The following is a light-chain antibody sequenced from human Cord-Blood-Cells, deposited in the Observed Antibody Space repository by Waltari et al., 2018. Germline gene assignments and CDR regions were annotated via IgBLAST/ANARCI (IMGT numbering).Light chain of an antibody. Sequence: QSALTQPASVSGSPGQSITISCTGTSSDVGSYNLVSWYPQPPGKAPNLMIYEGSKRPSGVSNRFSGSKSGNTASLTISGLQAEDEADYYCCSYAGSSTWVFGGGTKLTVL. CDR3: CSYAGSSTWV. CDR1: SSDVGSYNL. CDR2: EGS. J-gene: IGLJ3*02. V-gene: IGLV2-23*01.